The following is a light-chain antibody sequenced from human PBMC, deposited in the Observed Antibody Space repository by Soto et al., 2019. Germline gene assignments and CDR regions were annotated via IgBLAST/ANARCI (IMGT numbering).Light chain of an antibody. CDR1: SSDVGNYNY. CDR2: DVN. CDR3: CSYAGSYTWV. J-gene: IGLJ3*02. Sequence: QSALTQPXSVSXSPGQXVTXXXTGTSSDVGNYNYVSWYQQHPGKAPKVMIYDVNKWPSGVPDRFSGSKSGNTASLTISGLQAEDEADYYCCSYAGSYTWVFGGGTQLTVL. V-gene: IGLV2-11*01.